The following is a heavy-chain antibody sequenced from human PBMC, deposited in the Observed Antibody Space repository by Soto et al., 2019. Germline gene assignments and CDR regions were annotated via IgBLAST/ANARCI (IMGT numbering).Heavy chain of an antibody. D-gene: IGHD6-19*01. V-gene: IGHV4-59*02. CDR2: IFYSGST. Sequence: SETLSLTCTVSGGSVSSYSCSWVRQPPGKGLEWIAYIFYSGSTTYNPSLKSRVTISVDTSKNQFSLKLNSVTAADTAVYYCARGDSIGWPTGYFDYWGQGTLVTVSS. CDR3: ARGDSIGWPTGYFDY. CDR1: GGSVSSYS. J-gene: IGHJ4*02.